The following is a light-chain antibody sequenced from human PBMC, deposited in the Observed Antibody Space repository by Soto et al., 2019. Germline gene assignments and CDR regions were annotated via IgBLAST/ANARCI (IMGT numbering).Light chain of an antibody. J-gene: IGLJ1*01. CDR2: EVS. V-gene: IGLV2-14*01. CDR1: SIDIGGYNY. CDR3: SSYTSSSTLGV. Sequence: QSALTQPASVSGSPGQSITISCTLTSIDIGGYNYVSWYQQYPGNAPKLMISEVSNRPSGISNRFSGFKSANTAFLIISGLQAEDEADYFCSSYTSSSTLGVFGTGTKVTVL.